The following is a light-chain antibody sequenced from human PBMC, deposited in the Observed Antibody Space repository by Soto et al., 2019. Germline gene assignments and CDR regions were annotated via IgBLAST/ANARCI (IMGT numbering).Light chain of an antibody. J-gene: IGKJ1*01. CDR3: QQYGSSPWT. Sequence: EILMTQSPATLSVSPGDSATLSCRASRSVDTDLAWYQQKPGQAPRLLIYGASSRATGIPDRFSGSGSGTDFTLTISRLEPEDFAVYYCQQYGSSPWTFGQGTKVEIK. CDR1: RSVDTD. CDR2: GAS. V-gene: IGKV3-20*01.